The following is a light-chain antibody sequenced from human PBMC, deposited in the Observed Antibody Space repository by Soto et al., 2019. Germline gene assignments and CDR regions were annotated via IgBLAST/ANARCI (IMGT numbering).Light chain of an antibody. CDR3: QQRSNFIT. V-gene: IGKV3-11*01. CDR2: YTS. CDR1: QYVGTR. Sequence: EIVLTQSPATLSSSPGETATLSCRASQYVGTRLAWYQHKPGQAPRLLIYYTSNRATGIPARFSGSGSGTDFTLTISSLAPEDFAVYYCQQRSNFITFGQGTRLEIK. J-gene: IGKJ5*01.